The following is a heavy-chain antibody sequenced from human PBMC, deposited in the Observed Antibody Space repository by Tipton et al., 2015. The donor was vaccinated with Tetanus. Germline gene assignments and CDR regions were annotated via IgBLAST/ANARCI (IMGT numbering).Heavy chain of an antibody. J-gene: IGHJ5*01. CDR1: GFTFNSYP. V-gene: IGHV3-23*03. Sequence: SLRLSCTASGFTFNSYPMNWVRQAPGKGLEWVSVSYAGGNYAYYADSVKGRFTTSRDDSKSTLFLHMTSLRVEDTAVYYCAKVRGTLRHSFDSWGQGTLVTVSS. D-gene: IGHD1-26*01. CDR2: SYAGGNYA. CDR3: AKVRGTLRHSFDS.